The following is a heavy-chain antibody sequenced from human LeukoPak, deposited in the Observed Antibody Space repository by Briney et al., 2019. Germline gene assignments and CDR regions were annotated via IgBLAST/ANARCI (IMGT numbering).Heavy chain of an antibody. D-gene: IGHD2-2*01. CDR3: ASPALGYCSSTSCSRQTYYYYGMDV. CDR1: GFTFSSYW. J-gene: IGHJ6*02. Sequence: GGSLRLSCAASGFTFSSYWMHWVRQAPGKGLVWVSRINSDGSSTSNADSVKGRFTISQDNAKNKLYLQMNSLRAEDTAVYYCASPALGYCSSTSCSRQTYYYYGMDVWGQGTTVTVSS. CDR2: INSDGSST. V-gene: IGHV3-74*01.